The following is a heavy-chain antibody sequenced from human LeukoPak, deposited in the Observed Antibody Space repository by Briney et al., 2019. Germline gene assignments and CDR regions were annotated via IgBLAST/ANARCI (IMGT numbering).Heavy chain of an antibody. CDR2: ISGSGGST. J-gene: IGHJ4*02. D-gene: IGHD2-2*02. CDR3: ANDIVVVPAAIQRTPPEDY. Sequence: PGGSLRLSCAASGFTFSSYAMSWVRQAPGKGLEWVSAISGSGGSTYYADSVKGRFTISRDNSKNTLYLQMNSLRAEDTAVYYCANDIVVVPAAIQRTPPEDYWGQGTLVTVSS. CDR1: GFTFSSYA. V-gene: IGHV3-23*01.